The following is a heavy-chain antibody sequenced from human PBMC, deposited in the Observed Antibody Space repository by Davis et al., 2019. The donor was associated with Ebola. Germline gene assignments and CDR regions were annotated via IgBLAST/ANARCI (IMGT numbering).Heavy chain of an antibody. D-gene: IGHD3-10*01. CDR3: AKGRLWFGESNWFDP. CDR1: GFSFSTYG. J-gene: IGHJ5*02. Sequence: PGGSLRLSCAASGFSFSTYGMHWVRQAPGKGLEWVAIIWYDGSYKYYPDSVKGRFTISRDNSKNTLYLQMDSLRADDTAVYYCAKGRLWFGESNWFDPWGQGTLVTVTS. CDR2: IWYDGSYK. V-gene: IGHV3-33*06.